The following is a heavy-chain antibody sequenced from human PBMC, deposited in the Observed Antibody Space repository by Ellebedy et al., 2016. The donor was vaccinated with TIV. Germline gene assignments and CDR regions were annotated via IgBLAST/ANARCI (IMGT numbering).Heavy chain of an antibody. CDR2: IYSGGST. V-gene: IGHV3-53*01. Sequence: GESLKISXAASGFTVSSNYMSWVRQAPGKGLEWVSVIYSGGSTYYADSVKGRFTISRDNSKNTLYLQMNSLRAEDTAVYYCARFYRGLDWGQGTLVTVSS. J-gene: IGHJ4*02. CDR3: ARFYRGLD. CDR1: GFTVSSNY. D-gene: IGHD1-14*01.